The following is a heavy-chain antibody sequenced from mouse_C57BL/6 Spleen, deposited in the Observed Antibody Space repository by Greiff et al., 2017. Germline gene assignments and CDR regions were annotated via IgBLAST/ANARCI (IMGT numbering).Heavy chain of an antibody. CDR2: IYPSDSET. J-gene: IGHJ4*01. Sequence: QVQLQQSGAELVRPGSSVKLSCKASGYTFTSYWMDWVKQRPGQGLEWIGNIYPSDSETHYNQKFKDKATLTVDKSSSTAYMQLSSLTSEDSAVYYCARGYGSSIGDYAMDYWGQGTSVTVSS. CDR3: ARGYGSSIGDYAMDY. V-gene: IGHV1-61*01. D-gene: IGHD1-1*01. CDR1: GYTFTSYW.